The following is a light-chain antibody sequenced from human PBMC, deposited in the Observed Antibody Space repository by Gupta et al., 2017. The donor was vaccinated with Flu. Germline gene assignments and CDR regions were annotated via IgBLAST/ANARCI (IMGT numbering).Light chain of an antibody. J-gene: IGKJ5*01. Sequence: ILLTQSLATLSLSPGERAVLSCRAVQSVGSFLAWYQHKPGQAPMLLVYDASKRATGIPARFSGSGSGTDFTLTISSLEPEDFAVYYCQEPRTTFGQGTRLDSK. CDR3: QEPRTT. V-gene: IGKV3-11*01. CDR2: DAS. CDR1: QSVGSF.